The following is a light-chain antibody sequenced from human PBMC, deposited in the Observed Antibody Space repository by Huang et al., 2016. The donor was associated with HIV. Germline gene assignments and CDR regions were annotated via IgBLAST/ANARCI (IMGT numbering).Light chain of an antibody. CDR2: DAS. J-gene: IGKJ1*01. Sequence: EIVMTQSPPTLSVSPGERATLSCRASQSISRLAWYHQKPGQAPRLLIYDASSRATGLPPIFGGAGSGTYFTLTISSLQSEDFALYYCQQYDDWPPWTFGQGTKVEMK. CDR1: QSISR. CDR3: QQYDDWPPWT. V-gene: IGKV3-15*01.